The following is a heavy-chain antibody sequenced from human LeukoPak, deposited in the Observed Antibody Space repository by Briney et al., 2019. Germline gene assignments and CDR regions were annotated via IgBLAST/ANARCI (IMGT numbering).Heavy chain of an antibody. D-gene: IGHD3-22*01. CDR3: ARDRHYYDSSGYYYYYGMDV. J-gene: IGHJ6*02. Sequence: SETLSLTCTVSGASISNSNYYWGWIRQPPGKGLEWIGNIYYSGSTYYNPSLKSRVTISVDTSRNQFSLKLSSVTAADTAVYYCARDRHYYDSSGYYYYYGMDVWGQGTTVTVSS. V-gene: IGHV4-39*07. CDR1: GASISNSNYY. CDR2: IYYSGST.